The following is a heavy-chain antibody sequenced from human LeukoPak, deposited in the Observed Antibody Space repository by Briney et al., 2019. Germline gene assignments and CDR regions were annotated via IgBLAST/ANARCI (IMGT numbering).Heavy chain of an antibody. Sequence: GGSLRLSCAASGFTFSSYSMNWVRQAPGKGLEWVSSISSSSSYIYYADSVKGRFTISRDNAKNSLYLQMNSLRAEDTAVYYCARASGSYYGGAFDIWGQGTMVTVSS. V-gene: IGHV3-21*01. D-gene: IGHD1-26*01. J-gene: IGHJ3*02. CDR2: ISSSSSYI. CDR1: GFTFSSYS. CDR3: ARASGSYYGGAFDI.